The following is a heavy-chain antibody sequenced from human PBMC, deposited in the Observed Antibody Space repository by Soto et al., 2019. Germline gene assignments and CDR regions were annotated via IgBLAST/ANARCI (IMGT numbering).Heavy chain of an antibody. CDR2: ISLYNGNT. CDR3: AREENNYISYGMDV. V-gene: IGHV1-18*01. CDR1: GYTFTNFG. J-gene: IGHJ6*01. Sequence: QVQLVQSGAEVRKPGASVKVSCKASGYTFTNFGISWVRQAPGQGLEWMGWISLYNGNTNYTQKFQGRVTMTTDTSTNTAERDLRSLRTDDTAVYYCAREENNYISYGMDVWGQGNTVIVS.